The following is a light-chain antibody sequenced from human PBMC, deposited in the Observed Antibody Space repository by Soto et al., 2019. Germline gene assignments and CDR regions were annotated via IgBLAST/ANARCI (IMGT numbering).Light chain of an antibody. CDR1: QIVSKNC. V-gene: IGKV3-11*01. Sequence: SVLTESPGTLTLSPRKRSTLSGRASQIVSKNCLAWYHQKAGEAPRLLISAASNRATGTPDRFSGSGSGTDFALTISSLEPEDFAVYNCQQRSKWRLTFGG. CDR2: AAS. CDR3: QQRSKWRLT. J-gene: IGKJ4*01.